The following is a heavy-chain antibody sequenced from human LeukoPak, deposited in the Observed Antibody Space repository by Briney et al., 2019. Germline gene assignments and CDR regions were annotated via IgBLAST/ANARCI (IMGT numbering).Heavy chain of an antibody. J-gene: IGHJ4*02. Sequence: GGSLRLSCATSGFTFSSYSMNWVRQAPGKGLEWVSSISSSSYIYYADSVKGRFTISRDNAKNSLYLQMNSLRAEDTAVYYCARVYDSSGYYYFAPANYFDYWGQGTLVTVSS. CDR1: GFTFSSYS. CDR2: ISSSSYI. CDR3: ARVYDSSGYYYFAPANYFDY. V-gene: IGHV3-21*01. D-gene: IGHD3-22*01.